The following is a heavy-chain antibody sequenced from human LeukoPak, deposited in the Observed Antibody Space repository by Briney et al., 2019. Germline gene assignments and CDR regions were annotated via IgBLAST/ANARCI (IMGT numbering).Heavy chain of an antibody. CDR3: AKMVTATMRNWFDP. Sequence: GGSLRLSCAASGFTFDDYGLIWVRHVPGKGLEWVSYITWNGDSTAYADSVKGRVTIYRDNAKNSLYLQMNSLRAEDTAVYYCAKMVTATMRNWFDPWGHGTQVTVSS. CDR1: GFTFDDYG. D-gene: IGHD2-21*02. V-gene: IGHV3-20*04. J-gene: IGHJ5*02. CDR2: ITWNGDST.